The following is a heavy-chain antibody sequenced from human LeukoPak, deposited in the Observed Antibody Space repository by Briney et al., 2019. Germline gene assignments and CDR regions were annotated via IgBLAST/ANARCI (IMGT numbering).Heavy chain of an antibody. V-gene: IGHV3-11*04. D-gene: IGHD3-22*01. Sequence: GGSLRLSCAASGFTFSDYYINWIRQAPGMGLEWVAYLSSSGNTIYYADSVKGRFTISRDNAKKSVYLQMNSLRAEDTAVYYCARVLRYDNSGHDSFDIWGQGTMVTVSS. CDR3: ARVLRYDNSGHDSFDI. CDR1: GFTFSDYY. J-gene: IGHJ3*02. CDR2: LSSSGNTI.